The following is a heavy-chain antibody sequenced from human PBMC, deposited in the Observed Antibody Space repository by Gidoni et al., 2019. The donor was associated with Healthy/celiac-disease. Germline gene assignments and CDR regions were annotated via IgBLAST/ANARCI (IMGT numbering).Heavy chain of an antibody. J-gene: IGHJ4*02. CDR2: IYYSGST. V-gene: IGHV4-39*07. CDR3: ARVRAVAGLDDY. D-gene: IGHD6-19*01. CDR1: VGSISSSSYY. Sequence: QLQLQESGPGLVKPSETLSLTCTVSVGSISSSSYYWGWIRQPPGKGLEWIGSIYYSGSTYYNPSLKSRVTISVDTSKNQFSLKLSSVTAADTAVYYCARVRAVAGLDDYWGQGTLVTVSS.